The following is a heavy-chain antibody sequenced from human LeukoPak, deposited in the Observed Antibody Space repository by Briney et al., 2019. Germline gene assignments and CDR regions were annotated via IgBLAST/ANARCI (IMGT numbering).Heavy chain of an antibody. CDR3: VFIFRGVMGYLDY. Sequence: PLASLTLSCTASGYTFTTYYIHWVRQAPGKGLEWVAIINPSGGSTIYAQKFKGRVTMTRDISKSTVYMELSSLRSEDTAVYYCVFIFRGVMGYLDYWGQGTLVTVSS. V-gene: IGHV1-46*01. D-gene: IGHD3-10*01. CDR1: GYTFTTYY. CDR2: INPSGGST. J-gene: IGHJ4*02.